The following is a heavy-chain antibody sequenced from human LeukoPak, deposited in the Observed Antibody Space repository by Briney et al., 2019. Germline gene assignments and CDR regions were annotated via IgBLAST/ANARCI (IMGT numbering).Heavy chain of an antibody. CDR3: AREDHSSGYLNFDY. D-gene: IGHD3-22*01. V-gene: IGHV4-39*07. CDR2: IHYSGST. J-gene: IGHJ4*02. Sequence: PSETLSLTCTVSGDSISSSHYFWGWIRQHPGKGREWIGSIHYSGSTYYNPSLKSRVTMSVDMSKNQFSLKLSSVTAADTAVYYCAREDHSSGYLNFDYWGQGTLVTVSS. CDR1: GDSISSSHYF.